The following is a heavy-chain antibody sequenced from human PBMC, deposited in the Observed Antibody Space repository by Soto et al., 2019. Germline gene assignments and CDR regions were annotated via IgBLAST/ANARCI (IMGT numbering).Heavy chain of an antibody. V-gene: IGHV3-23*01. CDR1: GFTFSGCA. J-gene: IGHJ6*02. Sequence: PGLPLRVSCAAAGFTFSGCAMGWVRQAPGKGLEWVSDIIDSGGSTYYADSVKGRFTISRDNSKSTLYLQMNSLRAEDTALYYCAKGRSYYYYYGVDVWGQGTTVTVSS. CDR3: AKGRSYYYYYGVDV. CDR2: IIDSGGST.